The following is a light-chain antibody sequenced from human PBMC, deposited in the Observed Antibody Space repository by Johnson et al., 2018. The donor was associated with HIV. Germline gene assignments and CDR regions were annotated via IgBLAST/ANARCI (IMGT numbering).Light chain of an antibody. CDR3: GTWDSSRTPGGV. J-gene: IGLJ1*01. Sequence: LIYENDKRPSGIPDRFSGSKSGTSATLGITELQSGDEADYYCGTWDSSRTPGGVFGTGTKVTVL. CDR2: END. V-gene: IGLV1-51*02.